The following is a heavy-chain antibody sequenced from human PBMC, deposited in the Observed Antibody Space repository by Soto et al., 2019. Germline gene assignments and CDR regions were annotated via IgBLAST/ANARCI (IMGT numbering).Heavy chain of an antibody. Sequence: SETLSLTCTFSVGSIISSSYYWGWIRQPPGKGLEWIGSIYYSGSTYYNPSLKSRVTISVDTSKNQFSLKLSSVTAADTAVYYCARTSYYDFWSGSNWFDPWGQGTLVTVSS. CDR1: VGSIISSSYY. CDR2: IYYSGST. V-gene: IGHV4-39*01. CDR3: ARTSYYDFWSGSNWFDP. D-gene: IGHD3-3*01. J-gene: IGHJ5*02.